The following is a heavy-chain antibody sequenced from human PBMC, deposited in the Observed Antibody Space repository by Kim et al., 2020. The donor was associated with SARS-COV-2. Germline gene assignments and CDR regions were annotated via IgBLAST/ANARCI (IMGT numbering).Heavy chain of an antibody. D-gene: IGHD3-10*01. Sequence: GRSLRLSCAASGFTFDDYAMHWVRQAPGKGLEWVSGISWNSGSIGYADSVKGRFTISRDNAKNSLYLQMNSLRAEDTALYYCAKDMGGYYGSGSYSNYYGMDVWGQGTTVTVSS. CDR3: AKDMGGYYGSGSYSNYYGMDV. CDR2: ISWNSGSI. J-gene: IGHJ6*02. CDR1: GFTFDDYA. V-gene: IGHV3-9*01.